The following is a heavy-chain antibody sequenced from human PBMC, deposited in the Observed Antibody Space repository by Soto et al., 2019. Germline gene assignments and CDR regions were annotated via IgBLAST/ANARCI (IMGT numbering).Heavy chain of an antibody. V-gene: IGHV1-18*01. CDR1: GYTFTNYG. D-gene: IGHD2-2*01. J-gene: IGHJ6*02. CDR3: ARGSSCSSTSCYDNFHSGLAV. CDR2: ITASNGNG. Sequence: QVRLVQSGPEVKNPGASLKVSCKASGYTFTNYGITWVRQAPGQGLEWMGWITASNGNGNYAREIQGRLTLNRETSTNTASMELRSLRSEDPAVYYCARGSSCSSTSCYDNFHSGLAVWGQGTTVIVSS.